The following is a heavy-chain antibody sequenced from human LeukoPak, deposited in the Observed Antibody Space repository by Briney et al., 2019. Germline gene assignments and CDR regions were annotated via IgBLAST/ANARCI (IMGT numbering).Heavy chain of an antibody. V-gene: IGHV3-7*01. CDR3: ARDSGKGYSYYGMDV. Sequence: GGSLRLSCAASGFTFSSYWMSWVRQAPGKGLEWVANIKEDGSEKYYVDSVKGRFAISRDNAKNSLYLQMNSLRAEDTAVYYCARDSGKGYSYYGMDVWGQGTTVTVSS. CDR1: GFTFSSYW. CDR2: IKEDGSEK. J-gene: IGHJ6*02.